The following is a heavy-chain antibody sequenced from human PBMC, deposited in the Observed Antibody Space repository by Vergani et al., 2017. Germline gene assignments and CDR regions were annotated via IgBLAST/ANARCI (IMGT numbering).Heavy chain of an antibody. V-gene: IGHV5-51*01. CDR1: GYRFSSSW. J-gene: IGHJ4*02. Sequence: EVQLVQSGAEVKKPGESLKISCRGVGYRFSSSWIGWVRQRPGKGLEWMGIIFPDDSDTRYSPSFQGQVTVSADKSISTAYLQWNSLKASDTAMYYCASRRTLQREFDIWGQGTQVTVSS. CDR2: IFPDDSDT. D-gene: IGHD5-24*01. CDR3: ASRRTLQREFDI.